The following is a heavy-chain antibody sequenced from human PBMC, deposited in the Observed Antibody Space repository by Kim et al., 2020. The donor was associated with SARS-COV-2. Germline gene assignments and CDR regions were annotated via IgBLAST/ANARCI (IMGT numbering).Heavy chain of an antibody. CDR2: IYYSGST. V-gene: IGHV4-39*01. CDR1: GGSISSSSYY. J-gene: IGHJ4*02. Sequence: SETLSLTCTVSGGSISSSSYYWGWIRQPPGKGLECIGSIYYSGSTYYNPSLKSRVTISVDTSKNQFSLKLSSVTAADTAVYYCARQGRYDYIWGSYRYRSGNDFDYWGQGTLVTVSS. D-gene: IGHD3-16*02. CDR3: ARQGRYDYIWGSYRYRSGNDFDY.